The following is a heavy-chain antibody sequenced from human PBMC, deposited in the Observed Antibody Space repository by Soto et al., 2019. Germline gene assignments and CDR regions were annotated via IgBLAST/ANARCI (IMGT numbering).Heavy chain of an antibody. Sequence: GGSLRLSCAASGFTFSSYAMSWVRQAPGKGLEWVSAISGSGGSTYYADSVKGRFTISRDNSKNTLYLQMNSLRAEGTAVYYCAKEERPYLRADSSGHLSYYYYGMDVWGQGTTVTVCS. CDR1: GFTFSSYA. J-gene: IGHJ6*02. CDR3: AKEERPYLRADSSGHLSYYYYGMDV. D-gene: IGHD3-22*01. V-gene: IGHV3-23*01. CDR2: ISGSGGST.